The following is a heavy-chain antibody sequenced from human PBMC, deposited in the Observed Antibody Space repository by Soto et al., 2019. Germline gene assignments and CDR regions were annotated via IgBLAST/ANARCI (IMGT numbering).Heavy chain of an antibody. V-gene: IGHV3-30-3*01. J-gene: IGHJ1*01. CDR3: ASKFRLGHSGYQRYFQL. D-gene: IGHD5-12*01. CDR1: GFAFSSYA. CDR2: ISYDENNK. Sequence: QVQLVESGGGVVQPGRSLRLSCAASGFAFSSYAMHWVRQAPGKGLEWVALISYDENNKYYADSVKGRFTISRDNSKNTMSLQTSSLRPEDTAVYYCASKFRLGHSGYQRYFQLWVQGTLVTVSS.